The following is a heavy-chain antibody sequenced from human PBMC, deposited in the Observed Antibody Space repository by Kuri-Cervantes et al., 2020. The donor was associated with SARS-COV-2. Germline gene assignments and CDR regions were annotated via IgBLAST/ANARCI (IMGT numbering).Heavy chain of an antibody. CDR3: ASEYSTTTFRPAGNSYNKYFDY. CDR1: GGSISSYY. D-gene: IGHD2-2*01. CDR2: IYTSGST. V-gene: IGHV4-4*07. Sequence: SETLSLTCTVSGGSISSYYWSWIRQPAGKGLEWIGRIYTSGSTNYNPSLKSRVTMSVDTSKNQFSLKLNSVTAADTAVYYCASEYSTTTFRPAGNSYNKYFDYWGQGTQVTVSS. J-gene: IGHJ4*02.